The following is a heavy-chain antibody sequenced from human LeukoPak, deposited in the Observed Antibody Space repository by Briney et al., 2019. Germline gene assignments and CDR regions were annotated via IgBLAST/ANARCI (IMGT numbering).Heavy chain of an antibody. CDR2: ISGSGGST. D-gene: IGHD2-2*01. J-gene: IGHJ4*02. V-gene: IGHV3-23*01. Sequence: GRSLRLSCAASGFTFSSYAMSWVRQAPGKGLEWVSAISGSGGSTYYADSVKGRFTISRDNSKNTLYLQMNSLRAEDTAVYYCAKEARSLVPAAIPLDYWGQGTLVTVSS. CDR3: AKEARSLVPAAIPLDY. CDR1: GFTFSSYA.